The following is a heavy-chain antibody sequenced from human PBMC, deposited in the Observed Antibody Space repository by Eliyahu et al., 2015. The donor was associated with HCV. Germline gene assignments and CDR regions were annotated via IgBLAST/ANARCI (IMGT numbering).Heavy chain of an antibody. D-gene: IGHD6-19*01. V-gene: IGHV4-59*01. J-gene: IGHJ5*02. Sequence: QVQLQESGPGLVKPSETLSLTCTVSGGPITTSYWSWIRQPPGKGLEWIGYIHYSGSPNYNPSLKSRVTISVDTSKNQFSLNLTSVTAADTAVYYCASGGGGIAVAGTGGWFDPWGQGTLVTVSS. CDR1: GGPITTSY. CDR3: ASGGGGIAVAGTGGWFDP. CDR2: IHYSGSP.